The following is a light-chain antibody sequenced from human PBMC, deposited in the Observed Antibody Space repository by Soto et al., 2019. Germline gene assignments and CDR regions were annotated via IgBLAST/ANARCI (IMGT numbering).Light chain of an antibody. V-gene: IGKV3-20*01. CDR2: GAS. J-gene: IGKJ2*01. CDR3: QQYGSSPPYT. CDR1: QSVRSSY. Sequence: ESVLTQSPGTLSLSPGERSTLSCRASQSVRSSYLAWYQQKPGQAPRLLIYGASSRATGIPDRFSGSWSGPDFTLTISRPEPEDFAEYYCQQYGSSPPYTFGQGTKLEIK.